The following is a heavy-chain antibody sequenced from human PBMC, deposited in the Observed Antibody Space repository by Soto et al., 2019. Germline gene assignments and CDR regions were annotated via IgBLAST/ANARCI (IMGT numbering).Heavy chain of an antibody. D-gene: IGHD3-10*01. V-gene: IGHV1-3*01. CDR3: ARSASTVRGVKRSFDY. Sequence: ASVKVSCKASGYTFTSYAMHWVRQAPGQRLEWMGWINAGNGNTKYSQKFQGRVTITTDTSTSTAYMELRSLRSDDTAVYYCARSASTVRGVKRSFDYWGQGTPVTVSS. CDR1: GYTFTSYA. CDR2: INAGNGNT. J-gene: IGHJ4*02.